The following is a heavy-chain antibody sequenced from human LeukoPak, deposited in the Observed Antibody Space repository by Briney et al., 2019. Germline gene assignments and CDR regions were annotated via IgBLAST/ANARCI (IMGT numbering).Heavy chain of an antibody. J-gene: IGHJ4*02. Sequence: YYWSWIRXXAGKGLEWIGRIYTSGSTNYNPSLKSRVTMSVDTSKNQFSLKLSSVTAADTAVYYCARTPVLLWFGENGYFDYWGQGTLVTVSS. CDR3: ARTPVLLWFGENGYFDY. CDR2: IYTSGST. V-gene: IGHV4-4*07. D-gene: IGHD3-10*01. CDR1: YY.